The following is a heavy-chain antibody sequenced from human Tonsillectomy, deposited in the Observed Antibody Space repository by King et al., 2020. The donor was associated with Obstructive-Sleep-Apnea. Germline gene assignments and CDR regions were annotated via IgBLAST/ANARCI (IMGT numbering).Heavy chain of an antibody. Sequence: VQLVESGGGLVQPGRSLRLSCAASGFTFDDYAMHWVRHAPGKGLEWVSGISWNSGSIGYADSVKGRFTISRDNAKNSLYLQMNSLRAEDTALYYCAKDIGGYGAAGTYYYYYGMDVWGQGTTVTVSS. D-gene: IGHD6-13*01. CDR1: GFTFDDYA. J-gene: IGHJ6*02. CDR3: AKDIGGYGAAGTYYYYYGMDV. V-gene: IGHV3-9*01. CDR2: ISWNSGSI.